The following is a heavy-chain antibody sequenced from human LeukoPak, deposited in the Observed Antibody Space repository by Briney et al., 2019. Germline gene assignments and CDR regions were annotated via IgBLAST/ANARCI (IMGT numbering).Heavy chain of an antibody. D-gene: IGHD3-22*01. V-gene: IGHV3-74*01. CDR3: AREKKWLSYFDY. CDR2: INSDGSST. Sequence: GGSLRLSCAASGFTFSSYWMHWVRQAPGKGLVWVSRINSDGSSTSYADSVKGRFTISRDNAKNTLYLQMNSLRVEDTAVYYCAREKKWLSYFDYWGQGTLVTVSS. J-gene: IGHJ4*02. CDR1: GFTFSSYW.